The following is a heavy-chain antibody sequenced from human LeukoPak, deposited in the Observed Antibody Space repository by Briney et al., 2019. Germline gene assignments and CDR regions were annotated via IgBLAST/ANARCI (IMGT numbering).Heavy chain of an antibody. V-gene: IGHV4-38-2*02. J-gene: IGHJ5*02. CDR1: GYSISSGYY. CDR3: ARVSFGPYDILTGYRPDNWFDP. Sequence: PSETLSLTCTVSGYSISSGYYWGWIRPPPGKGLEWIGRIYHSGSTYYNPSLKSRVTISVDTSKNQFSLKLSSVTAADTAVYYCARVSFGPYDILTGYRPDNWFDPWGQGTLVTVSS. D-gene: IGHD3-9*01. CDR2: IYHSGST.